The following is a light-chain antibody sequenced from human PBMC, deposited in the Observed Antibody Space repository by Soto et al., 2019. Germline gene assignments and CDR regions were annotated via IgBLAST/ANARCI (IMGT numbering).Light chain of an antibody. CDR2: DVS. J-gene: IGLJ1*01. CDR1: SSDVGGYKY. Sequence: QSALTQPASVSGSPGQSITISSTGTSSDVGGYKYVSWYQQHPGKAPKLMIYDVSNRPSGVSNRFSGSKSGNTASLNISGLQAEDEADYYCSSYRSSSTLYVFGTGTKVTVL. CDR3: SSYRSSSTLYV. V-gene: IGLV2-14*01.